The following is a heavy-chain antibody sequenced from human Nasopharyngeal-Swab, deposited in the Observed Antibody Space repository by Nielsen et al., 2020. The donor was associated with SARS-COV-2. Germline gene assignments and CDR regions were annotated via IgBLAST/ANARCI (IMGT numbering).Heavy chain of an antibody. CDR1: GFTFRSYA. CDR3: ASLTCDFWSRMDV. CDR2: ISGSGDNR. D-gene: IGHD3-3*01. V-gene: IGHV3-23*01. J-gene: IGHJ6*02. Sequence: GESLKISCAASGFTFRSYAISWVRQAPGKGLEWVSGISGSGDNRYYAASVKGRFTISRDNSKSTLYLQMNSLRAEDTAVYYCASLTCDFWSRMDVWGQGTTVTVSS.